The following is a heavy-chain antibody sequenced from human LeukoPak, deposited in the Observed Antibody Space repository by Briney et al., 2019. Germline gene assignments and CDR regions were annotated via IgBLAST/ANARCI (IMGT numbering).Heavy chain of an antibody. D-gene: IGHD1-26*01. CDR2: ISYDGSNK. J-gene: IGHJ6*02. CDR1: GFTFSSYA. V-gene: IGHV3-30-3*01. Sequence: GGSLRLSCAASGFTFSSYAMHWVRQAPGEGLEWVAFISYDGSNKYYADSVKGRFTISRDNPKNTLYVQMNSLRFEDTAVYYCARIHSGSYSYYYFYGMDVWGQGTAVTVSS. CDR3: ARIHSGSYSYYYFYGMDV.